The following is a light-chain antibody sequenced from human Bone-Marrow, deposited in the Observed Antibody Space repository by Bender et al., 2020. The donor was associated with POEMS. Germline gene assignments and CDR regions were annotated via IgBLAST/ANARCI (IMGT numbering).Light chain of an antibody. Sequence: QSALTQPPSASGSPGQSVTISCTGTSSDVGGYSYVSWYQQHPGKAPKAMIYEVNKRPSGVPDRFSGSKSGNTASLTVSGLQAEDEADYYCSSYAGSSNVIFGGGTKLTVL. J-gene: IGLJ2*01. CDR2: EVN. CDR1: SSDVGGYSY. CDR3: SSYAGSSNVI. V-gene: IGLV2-8*01.